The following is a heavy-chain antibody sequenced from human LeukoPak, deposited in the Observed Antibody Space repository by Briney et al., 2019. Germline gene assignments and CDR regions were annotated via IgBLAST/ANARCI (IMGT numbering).Heavy chain of an antibody. CDR2: ISGTSSYI. V-gene: IGHV3-21*04. CDR3: AKMVREFYTISYYFDY. Sequence: GGSLRLSCAASGFTFNSYSMNWVRQAPGKGLEWVSSISGTSSYIYFADSVKGRFTISRDNAKNSLYLQINSLRAEDTAVYYCAKMVREFYTISYYFDYWGQGTLVTVSS. CDR1: GFTFNSYS. D-gene: IGHD2-8*01. J-gene: IGHJ4*02.